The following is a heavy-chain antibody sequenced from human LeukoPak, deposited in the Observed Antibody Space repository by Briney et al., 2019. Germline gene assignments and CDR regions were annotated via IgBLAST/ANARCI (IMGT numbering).Heavy chain of an antibody. V-gene: IGHV3-53*01. D-gene: IGHD3-3*01. J-gene: IGHJ5*02. CDR2: IYSGGST. CDR3: ARGGPGILRFLEWLENWFDP. Sequence: GGSLRLSCAASGFSVSSNYMTWVRQAPGKGLEWVSIIYSGGSTYYADSVKGRFTISRDTSKNTVYLQMNSLRAEDTAVYYCARGGPGILRFLEWLENWFDPWGQGTLVTVSS. CDR1: GFSVSSNY.